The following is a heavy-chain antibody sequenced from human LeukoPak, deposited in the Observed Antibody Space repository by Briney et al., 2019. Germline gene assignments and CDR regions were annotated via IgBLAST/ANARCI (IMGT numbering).Heavy chain of an antibody. J-gene: IGHJ6*04. CDR2: IYSGGST. CDR1: GFTVSSNY. V-gene: IGHV3-53*01. D-gene: IGHD3-10*02. Sequence: GGSLRLSCAASGFTVSSNYMSWVRQAPGKGLEWVSLIYSGGSTYYADSVKGRFTISRDNSKNTLYLQINSLRAEDTAVYYCAELGITMIGGVWGKGTTVTISS. CDR3: AELGITMIGGV.